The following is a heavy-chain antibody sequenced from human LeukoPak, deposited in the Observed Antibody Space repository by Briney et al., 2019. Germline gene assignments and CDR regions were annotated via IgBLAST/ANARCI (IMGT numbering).Heavy chain of an antibody. CDR2: INPSGGST. D-gene: IGHD3-10*01. CDR3: ARATRGYDSGRDLDS. V-gene: IGHV1-46*01. CDR1: GYPFTSYC. J-gene: IGHJ4*02. Sequence: ASVKVSCKASGYPFTSYCIHWVRQAPGQGLEWMGMINPSGGSTRYAQKFQGRVTMTRDTSTSTVSMELSSLRSEDTAVYYCARATRGYDSGRDLDSWGQGTLVTVSS.